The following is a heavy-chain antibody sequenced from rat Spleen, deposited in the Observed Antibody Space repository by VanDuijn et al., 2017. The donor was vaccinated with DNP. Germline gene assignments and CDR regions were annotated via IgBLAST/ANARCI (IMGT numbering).Heavy chain of an antibody. Sequence: EVQLVESGSGLVKPSHSPSLTSSFTGYSLTRNYWGWIRKFPGNKMEYIGHISYSGGTNYNPSLRSRISITRDTSKNHFFLHLNSVTTEDTATYYCARWTRYFDYWGQGVMVTVSS. CDR1: GYSLTRNY. V-gene: IGHV3-1*01. J-gene: IGHJ2*01. CDR3: ARWTRYFDY. D-gene: IGHD1-7*01. CDR2: ISYSGGT.